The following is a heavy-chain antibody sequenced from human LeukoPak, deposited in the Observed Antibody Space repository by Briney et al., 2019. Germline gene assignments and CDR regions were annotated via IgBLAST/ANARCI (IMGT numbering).Heavy chain of an antibody. J-gene: IGHJ4*02. CDR3: AKDHLNYDSSGYLFDY. V-gene: IGHV3-48*01. CDR2: ISSSSSTI. CDR1: GFTFRTYG. Sequence: GGSLRLSCAVSGFTFRTYGMNWVRQAPGKGLEWVSYISSSSSTIYYADSVKGRFTISRDNSKNTLYLQMNSLRAEDTAVYYCAKDHLNYDSSGYLFDYWGQGTLVTVSS. D-gene: IGHD3-22*01.